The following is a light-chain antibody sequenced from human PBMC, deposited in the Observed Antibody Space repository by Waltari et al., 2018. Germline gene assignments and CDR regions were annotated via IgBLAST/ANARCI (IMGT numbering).Light chain of an antibody. V-gene: IGKV1-39*01. Sequence: DIQMTQSPSTLSASVGARVTITCRASQSISTYLNWYQQKPGKATSLLIVAATSLQSGVPAWFSGSGSGTEFTLTINNLQPEDFATYYCQQGYSSPPYTFVQGTKLLI. CDR2: AAT. J-gene: IGKJ2*01. CDR3: QQGYSSPPYT. CDR1: QSISTY.